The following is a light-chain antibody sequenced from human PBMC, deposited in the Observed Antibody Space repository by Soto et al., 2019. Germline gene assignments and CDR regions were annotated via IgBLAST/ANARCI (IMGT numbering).Light chain of an antibody. J-gene: IGKJ4*01. Sequence: DIQMTQSPSSLSASVVYRVTIACLTSQTINNYLNWYQQKPGRAPKLLIYAAYNLQSGVPSRFSGSGSGTDFTLAISALQPDDFATYFCQQTYSIPLTFGGGTKVDI. CDR3: QQTYSIPLT. CDR2: AAY. CDR1: QTINNY. V-gene: IGKV1-39*01.